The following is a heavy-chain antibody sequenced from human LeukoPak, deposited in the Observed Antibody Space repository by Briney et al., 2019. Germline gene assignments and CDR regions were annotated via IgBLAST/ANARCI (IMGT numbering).Heavy chain of an antibody. CDR2: ILFSGST. J-gene: IGHJ4*02. CDR1: GGSISSSSYY. CDR3: ARVPNQSKYSIGNY. Sequence: PSETLSLTCTVSGGSISSSSYYWGWIRQPPGKGLEWIGSILFSGSTYYNSSLKSRVTISVDTSKNQFSLKLSSVTAADTAVYYCARVPNQSKYSIGNYWGQGTLVTVSS. V-gene: IGHV4-39*07. D-gene: IGHD1-14*01.